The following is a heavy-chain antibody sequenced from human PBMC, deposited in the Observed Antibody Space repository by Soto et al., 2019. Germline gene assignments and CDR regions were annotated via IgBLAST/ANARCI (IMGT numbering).Heavy chain of an antibody. CDR1: GFNFRDFW. Sequence: GESLKISCEASGFNFRDFWMHWVRQPPGKGPEWVSNIPSDGRDVSYADSVRGRFTISRDDARNTLYLQMSDLRVEDTAIYYCTRDDSGLGIDYWGQGTQVTVSS. CDR3: TRDDSGLGIDY. J-gene: IGHJ4*02. V-gene: IGHV3-74*01. CDR2: IPSDGRDV. D-gene: IGHD1-26*01.